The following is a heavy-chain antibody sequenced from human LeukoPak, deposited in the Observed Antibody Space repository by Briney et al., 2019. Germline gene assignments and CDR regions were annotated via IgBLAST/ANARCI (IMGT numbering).Heavy chain of an antibody. D-gene: IGHD3-9*01. Sequence: ASVKVSCKASGGTFSDYALNWVRQAPGQGLEWMGVFIPILGTANSTQKFQGRVTITADTSTSTAYMELRSLRSDDTAVYYCARLIGYDILTGYYWSYMDVWGKGTTVTISS. CDR2: FIPILGTA. CDR3: ARLIGYDILTGYYWSYMDV. CDR1: GGTFSDYA. J-gene: IGHJ6*03. V-gene: IGHV1-69*10.